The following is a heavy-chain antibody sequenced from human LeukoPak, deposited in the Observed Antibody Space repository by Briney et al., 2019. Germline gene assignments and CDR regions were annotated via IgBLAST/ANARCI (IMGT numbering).Heavy chain of an antibody. J-gene: IGHJ4*02. Sequence: GGSLRLSCAASGFTFSSYAMSWVRQAPGKGLEWVSAISGSGGSTYYADSVKGRFTISRDNSKNTLYLQMNSLRAEDTAVYYCAKDPHVLITFGGADYWGQGTLVTASS. V-gene: IGHV3-23*01. CDR3: AKDPHVLITFGGADY. D-gene: IGHD3-16*01. CDR2: ISGSGGST. CDR1: GFTFSSYA.